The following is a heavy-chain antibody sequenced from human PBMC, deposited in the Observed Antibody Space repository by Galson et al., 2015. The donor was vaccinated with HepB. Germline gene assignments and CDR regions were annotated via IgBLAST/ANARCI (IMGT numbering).Heavy chain of an antibody. CDR2: ISDSGSII. D-gene: IGHD2/OR15-2a*01. CDR3: ARATLGWFDP. V-gene: IGHV3-11*01. Sequence: LRLSCAGSGVSGVTFSDYYMSWIRQAPGKGLEWISYISDSGSIIYYADSVKGRFTISRDNAKNSLYLQMNSLRVEDTAVYYCARATLGWFDPWGQGTLVTVSS. J-gene: IGHJ5*02. CDR1: GVSGVTFSDYY.